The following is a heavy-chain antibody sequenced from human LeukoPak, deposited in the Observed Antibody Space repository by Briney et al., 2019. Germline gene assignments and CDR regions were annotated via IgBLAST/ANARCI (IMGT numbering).Heavy chain of an antibody. V-gene: IGHV4-4*09. CDR1: GGSISSYY. Sequence: SETLSLTCTVSGGSISSYYWSWIRQPPGKGLERIGYIYTSGSTNYNPSLKSRVTISVDTSKNQFSLKLSSVTAADTAVYYCARLAAAREYYYYYYMDVWGKGTTVTVSS. CDR2: IYTSGST. CDR3: ARLAAAREYYYYYYMDV. J-gene: IGHJ6*03. D-gene: IGHD6-6*01.